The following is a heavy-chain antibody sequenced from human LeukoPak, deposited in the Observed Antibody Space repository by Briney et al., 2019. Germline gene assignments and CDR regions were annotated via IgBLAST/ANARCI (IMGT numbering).Heavy chain of an antibody. D-gene: IGHD5-12*01. CDR2: ISSTSSDI. CDR3: AKGLFSGYDKYLDS. CDR1: GFAFETYT. J-gene: IGHJ4*02. V-gene: IGHV3-21*04. Sequence: PGGSLRLSCVASGFAFETYTMNWVRQAPGKGLEWVSFISSTSSDINYADSVRDRFTISRDNAKNSSFLQMDSLRVEDTAVYYCAKGLFSGYDKYLDSWGQGTLVTVSS.